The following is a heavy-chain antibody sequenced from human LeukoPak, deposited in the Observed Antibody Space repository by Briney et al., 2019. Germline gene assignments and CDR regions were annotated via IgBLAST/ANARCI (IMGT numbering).Heavy chain of an antibody. CDR3: AKHYYDSSGQQYDAFDI. CDR1: GFTFSSYG. J-gene: IGHJ3*02. Sequence: PRGSLRLSCAASGFTFSSYGMHWVRQAPGKGLEWVAFIRYDGSNKYYADSVKGRFTISRDNSKNTLYLQMNSLRADDTAVYYCAKHYYDSSGQQYDAFDIWGQGTMVTVSS. V-gene: IGHV3-30*02. D-gene: IGHD3-22*01. CDR2: IRYDGSNK.